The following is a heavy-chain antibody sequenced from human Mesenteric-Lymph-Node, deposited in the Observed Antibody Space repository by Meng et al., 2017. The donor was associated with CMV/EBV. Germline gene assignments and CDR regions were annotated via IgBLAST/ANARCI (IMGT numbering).Heavy chain of an antibody. V-gene: IGHV3-7*01. CDR3: ARRYYDILTGYYRPYFDY. CDR2: IKQDGSEK. CDR1: GFTFSSYW. Sequence: GESLKISCAASGFTFSSYWMSWVRQAPGKGLEWVANIKQDGSEKYYVDSVKGRFTISRDNAKNSLYLQMNSLRVEDTAVYYCARRYYDILTGYYRPYFDYWGQGTLVTVSS. D-gene: IGHD3-9*01. J-gene: IGHJ4*02.